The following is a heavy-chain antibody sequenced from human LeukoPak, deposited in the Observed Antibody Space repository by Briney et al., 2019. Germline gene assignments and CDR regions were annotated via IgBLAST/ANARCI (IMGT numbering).Heavy chain of an antibody. Sequence: SETLSLTCSVSGGSISTYYWSWIRQPPGKGLEWIGYIYYSGRTSYNPSLKSRVTISVDTSKNQFSLRLSSVTAADTAVYYCARSYDSSGYVFYYYYMDVWGKGTTVTISS. CDR3: ARSYDSSGYVFYYYYMDV. V-gene: IGHV4-59*01. J-gene: IGHJ6*03. D-gene: IGHD3-22*01. CDR1: GGSISTYY. CDR2: IYYSGRT.